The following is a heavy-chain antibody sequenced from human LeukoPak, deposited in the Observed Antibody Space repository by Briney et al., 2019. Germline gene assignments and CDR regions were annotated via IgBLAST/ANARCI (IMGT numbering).Heavy chain of an antibody. V-gene: IGHV1-2*02. CDR3: ARGANVLMVYAKGFDR. CDR1: LYTFTGYY. Sequence: ASVKVSCKASLYTFTGYYMHWVRQAPGQGLWWMGWINPNSGGTNYAQKFQGRVTMSRDTSISTAYMELSRLRSDDTAVYYCARGANVLMVYAKGFDRWAQGTLVTVSS. CDR2: INPNSGGT. J-gene: IGHJ5*02. D-gene: IGHD2-8*01.